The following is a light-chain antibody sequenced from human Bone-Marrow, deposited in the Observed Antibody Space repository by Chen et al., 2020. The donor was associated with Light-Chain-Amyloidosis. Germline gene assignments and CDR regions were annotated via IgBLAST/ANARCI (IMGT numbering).Light chain of an antibody. CDR2: GSS. CDR3: QQYGTSPLT. CDR1: QTISSNY. Sequence: EIVLTQSPGTLSLSPWEGANLSCRASQTISSNYLTWYQQKFGQAPRLLIYGSSSRATGIPDRFTGSGSGTDFTRTINRLEPEDFAMYYCQQYGTSPLTFGGGTKVEIK. V-gene: IGKV3-20*01. J-gene: IGKJ4*01.